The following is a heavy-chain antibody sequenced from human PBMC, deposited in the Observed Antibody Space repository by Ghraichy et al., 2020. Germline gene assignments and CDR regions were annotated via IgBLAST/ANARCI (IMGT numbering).Heavy chain of an antibody. CDR3: AKFSSGSGFPDAFDI. V-gene: IGHV3-23*01. Sequence: GGSLRLSCAASGFTFSSYVMSWVRQAPGRGLEWVSAISGSGGNTYYADSVKGRFTISRDSSKNTLYLQMNSLRAEDTAVYYCAKFSSGSGFPDAFDIWGQGTMVTVSS. J-gene: IGHJ3*02. CDR2: ISGSGGNT. D-gene: IGHD3-10*01. CDR1: GFTFSSYV.